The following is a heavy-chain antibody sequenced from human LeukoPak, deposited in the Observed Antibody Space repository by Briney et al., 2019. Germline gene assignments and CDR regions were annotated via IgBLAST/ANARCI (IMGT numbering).Heavy chain of an antibody. Sequence: GGSLIPSCAASGFTFSSYAMSWVRQAPGKGLEWVSAISGSGGSTYYADSVKGRFTISRDNSKNTLYLQMNSLRAEDTAVYYCAKYSVQLWDNFDYWGQGTLVTVSS. J-gene: IGHJ4*02. CDR3: AKYSVQLWDNFDY. CDR2: ISGSGGST. CDR1: GFTFSSYA. V-gene: IGHV3-23*01. D-gene: IGHD5-18*01.